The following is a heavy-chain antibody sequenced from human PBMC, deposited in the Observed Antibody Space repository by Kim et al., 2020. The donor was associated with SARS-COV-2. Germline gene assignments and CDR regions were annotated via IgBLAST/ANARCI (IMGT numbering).Heavy chain of an antibody. CDR2: ISNDGTNT. J-gene: IGHJ4*02. V-gene: IGHV3-30*03. CDR3: VDGSESHS. Sequence: GGSLRLSCAASGFTFSHFDMYWVRQAPGKGLEWVAHISNDGTNTNYAGSVRGRFTISRDNSENTLYLQMNSLRAEDTALYYCVDGSESHSWGQGTQVTVSS. D-gene: IGHD3-10*01. CDR1: GFTFSHFD.